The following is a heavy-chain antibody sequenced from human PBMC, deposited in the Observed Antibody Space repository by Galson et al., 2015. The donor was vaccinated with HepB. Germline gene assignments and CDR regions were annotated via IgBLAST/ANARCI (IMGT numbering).Heavy chain of an antibody. D-gene: IGHD3-10*01. J-gene: IGHJ4*02. Sequence: SVKVPCKASGYTFTSYYMHWVRQAPGQGLEWMGLINPSGGSTSYAQKFQGRVTMTRATSTRPVYMELSSLRSEDTAVYSCARGGVGITMVRGVVDYWCQGTLVTVSS. CDR3: ARGGVGITMVRGVVDY. CDR2: INPSGGST. CDR1: GYTFTSYY. V-gene: IGHV1-46*01.